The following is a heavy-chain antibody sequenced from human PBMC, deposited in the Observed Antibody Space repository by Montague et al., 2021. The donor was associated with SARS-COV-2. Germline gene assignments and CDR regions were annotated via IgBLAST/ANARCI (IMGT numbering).Heavy chain of an antibody. Sequence: SETLSLTCAVYGGSISSHYWTWIRQPPGKGLEWIGYTYYTGSTNYNPSLKSRVAITVDTSKNPFSLSRRSVTAADTALYYCARLPPNGRWYLDLWGRGTLVTVSS. CDR3: ARLPPNGRWYLDL. V-gene: IGHV4-59*11. CDR1: GGSISSHY. CDR2: TYYTGST. J-gene: IGHJ2*01. D-gene: IGHD2-8*01.